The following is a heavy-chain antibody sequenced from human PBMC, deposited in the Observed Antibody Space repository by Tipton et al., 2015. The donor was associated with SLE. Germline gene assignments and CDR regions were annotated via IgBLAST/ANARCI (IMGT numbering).Heavy chain of an antibody. Sequence: QSGAEVKKPGSSVKVSCKASGGTFSSYAISWVRQAPGQGLEWMGGIIPIFGTANYAQKFQGRVTMTRNTSISTAYMELSSLRSEDTAVYHCARGVGQQLALGYWGQGTLVTVSS. D-gene: IGHD6-13*01. CDR2: IIPIFGTA. CDR3: ARGVGQQLALGY. V-gene: IGHV1-69*05. J-gene: IGHJ4*02. CDR1: GGTFSSYA.